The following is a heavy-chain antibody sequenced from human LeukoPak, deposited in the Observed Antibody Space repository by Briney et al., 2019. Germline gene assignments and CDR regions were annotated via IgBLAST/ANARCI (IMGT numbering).Heavy chain of an antibody. Sequence: PSETLSLTCAVYGGSFSGYYWSWIRQPPGKGLEWIGEINHSGSTNYNPSLKSRVTISVDTSKNQFSLKLSSVTAADTAVYYCAREEWFDPWGQGTLVTVS. CDR3: AREEWFDP. CDR1: GGSFSGYY. V-gene: IGHV4-34*01. CDR2: INHSGST. J-gene: IGHJ5*02.